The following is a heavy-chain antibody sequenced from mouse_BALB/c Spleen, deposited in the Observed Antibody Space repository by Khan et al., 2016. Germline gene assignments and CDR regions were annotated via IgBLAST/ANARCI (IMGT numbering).Heavy chain of an antibody. CDR1: GFTFSGFW. D-gene: IGHD2-3*01. V-gene: IGHV11-2*02. Sequence: EVQLWETGGGLVQPGGSRGLSCEGSGFTFSGFWMSWVRQTPGKTLGWIGDFNSDGSAINYAPSIKDRFTIFRDNDKSTLYLQMSNVRSEDTATYFCMSYDGYCWYFDVWGAGTTVTVSS. CDR2: FNSDGSAI. CDR3: MSYDGYCWYFDV. J-gene: IGHJ1*01.